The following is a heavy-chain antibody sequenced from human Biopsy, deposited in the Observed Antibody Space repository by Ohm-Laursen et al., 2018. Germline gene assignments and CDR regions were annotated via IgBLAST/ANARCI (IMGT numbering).Heavy chain of an antibody. CDR3: AREEDNSGYDYYGMDV. V-gene: IGHV1-69*06. CDR2: NIPILGTG. CDR1: GGTFSNYG. D-gene: IGHD3-22*01. J-gene: IGHJ6*02. Sequence: SVKVSCKAPGGTFSNYGVNWVRQAPGQGLEWLGGNIPILGTGNYAQKFQDRVTVAADTSTSTATMELRSLRSDDTAVYFCAREEDNSGYDYYGMDVWGQGTTVTVSS.